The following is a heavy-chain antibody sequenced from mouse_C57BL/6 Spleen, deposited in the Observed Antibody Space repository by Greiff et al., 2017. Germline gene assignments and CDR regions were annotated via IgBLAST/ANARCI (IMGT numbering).Heavy chain of an antibody. CDR3: ARNGGDEYDAMDY. Sequence: VKLVESGPGLVAPSQSLSITCTVSGFSLTSYAISWVRQPPGKGLEWLGVIWTGGGTNYNSAHKSRLSISKDNSKCQVFLKMNSLQTDDTARYYCARNGGDEYDAMDYWGQGTSVTVSS. CDR1: GFSLTSYA. CDR2: IWTGGGT. V-gene: IGHV2-9-1*01. J-gene: IGHJ4*01. D-gene: IGHD2-4*01.